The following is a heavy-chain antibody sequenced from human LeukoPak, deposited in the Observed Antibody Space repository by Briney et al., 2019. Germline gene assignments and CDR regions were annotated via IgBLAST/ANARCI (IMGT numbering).Heavy chain of an antibody. CDR3: ARGGYSYGFPMDV. D-gene: IGHD5-18*01. CDR2: INHSGGT. Sequence: SETLSLTCAVSGGSFSSYYWSWIRQPPGKGLEWMGEINHSGGTNYNPSLKSRVTISVDTSKDQFSLKLSSVAAADTAVYYCARGGYSYGFPMDVWGKGTTVTVSS. V-gene: IGHV4-34*01. J-gene: IGHJ6*04. CDR1: GGSFSSYY.